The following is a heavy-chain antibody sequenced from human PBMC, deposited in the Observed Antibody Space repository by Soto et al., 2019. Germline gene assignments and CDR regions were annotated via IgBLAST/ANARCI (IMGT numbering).Heavy chain of an antibody. V-gene: IGHV1-18*01. Sequence: QVQLVQSGAEVKKPGASVKVSCKTSGYTFTSYAISWVRQPPGQGLEWMGWISAYNGNTHYAQKLQGRVTMTTDTSTSTAYMELRSLRSDDTAVYYCARDLAAAGPFDYWGQGTLVTVSS. J-gene: IGHJ4*02. CDR3: ARDLAAAGPFDY. CDR1: GYTFTSYA. D-gene: IGHD6-13*01. CDR2: ISAYNGNT.